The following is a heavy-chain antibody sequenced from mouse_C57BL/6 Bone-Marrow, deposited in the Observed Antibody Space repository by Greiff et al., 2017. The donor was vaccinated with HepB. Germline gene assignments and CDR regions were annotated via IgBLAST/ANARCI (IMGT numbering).Heavy chain of an antibody. J-gene: IGHJ3*01. D-gene: IGHD1-1*01. CDR3: ARGRGSSPAWFAY. Sequence: EVKLMESGAELVKPGASVKLSCTASGFNIKDYYMHWVKQRTEQGLEWIGRIDPEDGETKYAPKFQGKATITADTSSNTAYLQLSSLTSEDTAVYYCARGRGSSPAWFAYWGQGTLVTVSA. V-gene: IGHV14-2*01. CDR1: GFNIKDYY. CDR2: IDPEDGET.